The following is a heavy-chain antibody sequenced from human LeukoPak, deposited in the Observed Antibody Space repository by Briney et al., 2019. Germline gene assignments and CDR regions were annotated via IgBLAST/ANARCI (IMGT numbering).Heavy chain of an antibody. J-gene: IGHJ3*02. CDR3: AKEEQLETGAFDI. Sequence: GGSLRLSCAASGFTFSSYGMHWLRQAPGKGLEWVAFIRYDGSNKYYADSVKGRFTISRDNSKNTLYLQMNSLRAEDTAVYYCAKEEQLETGAFDIWGPGTMVTVSS. D-gene: IGHD1-1*01. CDR2: IRYDGSNK. V-gene: IGHV3-30*02. CDR1: GFTFSSYG.